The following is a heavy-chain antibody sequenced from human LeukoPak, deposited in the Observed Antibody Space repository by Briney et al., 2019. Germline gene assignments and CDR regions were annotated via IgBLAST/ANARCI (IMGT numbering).Heavy chain of an antibody. Sequence: GASVKVSCKASGYTFTSYYMHWVRQAPGQGLEWMGGIIPIFGTANYAQKFQGRVTITADESTSTAYMELSSLRSEDTAVYYCARGCSGGSCYPLSDYYYGMDVWGQGTTVTVSS. D-gene: IGHD2-15*01. CDR1: GYTFTSYY. CDR3: ARGCSGGSCYPLSDYYYGMDV. V-gene: IGHV1-69*13. J-gene: IGHJ6*02. CDR2: IIPIFGTA.